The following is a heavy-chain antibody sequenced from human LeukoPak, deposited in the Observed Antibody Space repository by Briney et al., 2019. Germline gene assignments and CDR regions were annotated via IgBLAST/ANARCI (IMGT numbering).Heavy chain of an antibody. V-gene: IGHV3-30*02. Sequence: GGSLRLSCAASGFTFSSYGMHWVRQAPGKGLEWVAFIRYDGSNKYYADSVKGRFTISGDDSKNTLYLQMNSLKTEDTAVYYCTTDPLDQHWGQGTLVTVSS. CDR2: IRYDGSNK. CDR3: TTDPLDQH. CDR1: GFTFSSYG. J-gene: IGHJ1*01.